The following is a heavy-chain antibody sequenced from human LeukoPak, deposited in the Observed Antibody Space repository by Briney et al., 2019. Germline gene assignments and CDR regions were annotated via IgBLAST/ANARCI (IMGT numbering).Heavy chain of an antibody. V-gene: IGHV3-30*04. D-gene: IGHD2-2*01. CDR1: AFTFSSHA. J-gene: IGHJ4*02. CDR3: ARVPAAGHFEY. CDR2: ISSDGSIK. Sequence: GGSLRLARAADAFTFSSHAMDWVRQAAGKGLEWVAFISSDGSIKYYADSVKGRFTISRDNSRNTLYLQMNSLRGADTAVYFCARVPAAGHFEYWGQGSLLTVSS.